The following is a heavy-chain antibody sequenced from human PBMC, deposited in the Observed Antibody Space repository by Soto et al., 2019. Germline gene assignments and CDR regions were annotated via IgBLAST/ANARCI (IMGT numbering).Heavy chain of an antibody. CDR1: GYPFSELS. Sequence: DSVQASCKVFGYPFSELSIHWVRQAPGGGLEWMGGFDPEDGETIYAQKFQGRVTMTEDTSTDTAYMELSNLRSEDTAVYYCATQAGYVTNGIGYRGGDWLYTCGQGTLVTLSS. J-gene: IGHJ5*02. CDR2: FDPEDGET. D-gene: IGHD2-8*01. CDR3: ATQAGYVTNGIGYRGGDWLYT. V-gene: IGHV1-24*01.